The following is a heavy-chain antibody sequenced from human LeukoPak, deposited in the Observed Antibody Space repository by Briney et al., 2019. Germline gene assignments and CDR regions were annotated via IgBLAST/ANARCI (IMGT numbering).Heavy chain of an antibody. CDR1: GVTFSDYA. D-gene: IGHD3-3*01. V-gene: IGHV1-69*10. CDR2: FIPILDTA. J-gene: IGHJ6*03. CDR3: AGIPVFGVVLHQEPV. Sequence: VASVKVSCKASGVTFSDYALNWVRQAPGQGLEWMGVFIPILDTANSTQKFQGRLTITADISTNTVYMELSSLRFDDTAVYFCAGIPVFGVVLHQEPVWGKGITVTVSS.